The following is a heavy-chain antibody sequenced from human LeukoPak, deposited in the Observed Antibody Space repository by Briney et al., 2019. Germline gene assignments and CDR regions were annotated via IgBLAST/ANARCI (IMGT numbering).Heavy chain of an antibody. D-gene: IGHD3-22*01. CDR1: GFTVGSNT. V-gene: IGHV3-66*01. CDR3: ARGGSYFDISGYYFY. J-gene: IGHJ4*02. Sequence: GGSLRLSCAASGFTVGSNTMSWVCQAPGKGLEWVSIIYSGGSTSYADSVKGRFTISRDNSKNTLYLQMNSLRTGDTAVYYCARGGSYFDISGYYFYWGQGTLVTVSS. CDR2: IYSGGST.